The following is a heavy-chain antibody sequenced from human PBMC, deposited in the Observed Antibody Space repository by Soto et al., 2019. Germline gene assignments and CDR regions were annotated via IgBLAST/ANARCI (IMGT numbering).Heavy chain of an antibody. CDR2: IGPNGGTT. Sequence: SVKVSCKASGYTFIGYYIHWVRQAPGQGLEWMGWIGPNGGTTNYAQKFHGRVTMTRDTSIDTVYMEVSRLRSEDTAIYYCARVTEWELLFWGQGTLVTVSS. V-gene: IGHV1-2*02. D-gene: IGHD1-26*01. J-gene: IGHJ4*02. CDR1: GYTFIGYY. CDR3: ARVTEWELLF.